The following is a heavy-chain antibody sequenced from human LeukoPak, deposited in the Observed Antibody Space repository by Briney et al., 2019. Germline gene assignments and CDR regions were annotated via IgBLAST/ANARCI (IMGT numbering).Heavy chain of an antibody. D-gene: IGHD6-19*01. J-gene: IGHJ6*02. V-gene: IGHV1-18*01. CDR2: ISAYNGNT. CDR1: GHTFTSYG. CDR3: ARDRKQWLVRDYYGMDV. Sequence: ASVNVSCKASGHTFTSYGISWVRQAPGQGLEWMGWISAYNGNTNYAQKFQGRVTMTTDTSTSTAYMELRSLRSDDTAVYYCARDRKQWLVRDYYGMDVWGQGTAVTVS.